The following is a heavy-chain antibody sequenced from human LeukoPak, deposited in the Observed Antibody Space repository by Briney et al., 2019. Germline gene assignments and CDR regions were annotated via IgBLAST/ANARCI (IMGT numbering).Heavy chain of an antibody. CDR3: AKDAANYYEAPDDAFDI. J-gene: IGHJ3*02. Sequence: GGSLRLSCAASGFTSSSYAMSWVRQAPGKGLEWVSAISGSGGSTYYADSVKGRFTVSRDNSKNTLYLQMNSLRAEDTAVYYCAKDAANYYEAPDDAFDIWGQGTMVTVSS. CDR2: ISGSGGST. D-gene: IGHD3-22*01. CDR1: GFTSSSYA. V-gene: IGHV3-23*01.